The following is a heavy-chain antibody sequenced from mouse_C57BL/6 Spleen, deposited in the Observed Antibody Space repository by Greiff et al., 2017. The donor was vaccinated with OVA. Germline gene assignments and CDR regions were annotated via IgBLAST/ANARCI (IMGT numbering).Heavy chain of an antibody. CDR2: IYPGDGDT. Sequence: QVQLQQSGAELVKPGASVKISCKASGYAFSSYWMNWVKQRPGKGLEWIGQIYPGDGDTNYNGKFKGKATLTADKSSSTAYMQLSSLASEDSAVYFCGREEVYYGNSWFAYWGQGTLVTVSA. D-gene: IGHD2-1*01. CDR1: GYAFSSYW. J-gene: IGHJ3*01. V-gene: IGHV1-80*01. CDR3: GREEVYYGNSWFAY.